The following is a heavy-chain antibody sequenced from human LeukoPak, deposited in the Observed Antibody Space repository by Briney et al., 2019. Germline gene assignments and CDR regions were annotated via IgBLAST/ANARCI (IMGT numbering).Heavy chain of an antibody. J-gene: IGHJ6*02. D-gene: IGHD2-15*01. CDR1: GGSISSGGYS. CDR3: ARGGGVSLYYYYYGMDV. Sequence: SETLSLTCAVSGGSISSGGYSWSWLRQPPGKGLEWIGYIYHSGSTYYNPSLKSRVTISVDRSKNQFPLKLSSVTAADTAVYYCARGGGVSLYYYYYGMDVWGQGTTVTVSS. V-gene: IGHV4-30-2*01. CDR2: IYHSGST.